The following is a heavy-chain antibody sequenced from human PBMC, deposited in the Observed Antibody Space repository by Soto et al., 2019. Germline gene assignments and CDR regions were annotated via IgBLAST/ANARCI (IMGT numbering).Heavy chain of an antibody. Sequence: SETLSLTCTVSGGSISSGGYYWSWIRQHPGKGLEWIGYIYYSGSTYYNPSLKSRVTMSVDTSKNQFSLKLSSVTAADTAVYYCARAVEYCSGGSCYRNFDYWGQGTLVTVSS. D-gene: IGHD2-15*01. J-gene: IGHJ4*02. V-gene: IGHV4-31*03. CDR3: ARAVEYCSGGSCYRNFDY. CDR1: GGSISSGGYY. CDR2: IYYSGST.